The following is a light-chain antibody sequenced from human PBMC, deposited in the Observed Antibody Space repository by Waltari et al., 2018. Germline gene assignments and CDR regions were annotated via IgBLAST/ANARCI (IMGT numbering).Light chain of an antibody. Sequence: QSALTQPRSVSGSPGQSVTISCTGTSRDVGASQYVSWFQQHPGGAPKLLIFDVTEPPSGVPGRFSGSQSANTASLTISGLQPDDEADYYCCSYAGTYTYVFGPGTSVTVL. J-gene: IGLJ1*01. CDR2: DVT. CDR3: CSYAGTYTYV. CDR1: SRDVGASQY. V-gene: IGLV2-11*01.